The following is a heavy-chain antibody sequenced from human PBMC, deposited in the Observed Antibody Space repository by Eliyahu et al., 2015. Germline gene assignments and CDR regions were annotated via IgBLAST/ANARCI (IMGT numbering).Heavy chain of an antibody. CDR2: IYYSXST. D-gene: IGHD3-22*01. CDR1: GGSISXXXYX. CDR3: ASNLGSLSSGYLDAFDI. V-gene: IGHV4-31*03. J-gene: IGHJ3*02. Sequence: QVQLQESGPGLVKPSQTLSLTCTXSGGSISXXXYXWSWXRQHPGKGLEWIGYIYYSXSTYYNPSLKSRVTISVDTSKNQFSLKLSSVTAADTAVYYCASNLGSLSSGYLDAFDIWGQGTMVTVSS.